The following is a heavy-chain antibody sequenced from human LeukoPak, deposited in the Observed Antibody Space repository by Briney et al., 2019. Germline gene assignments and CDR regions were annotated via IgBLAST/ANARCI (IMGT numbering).Heavy chain of an antibody. CDR1: GGSISSGGYY. V-gene: IGHV4-31*03. CDR2: IYYSGST. Sequence: SQTLSLTCTVSGGSISSGGYYWSWIRQHPGKGLEWIGYIYYSGSTYYNPSLKSRVTISVDTSKNQFSLKLSSVTAADTAVYYCARDGSRFGDPFDSWGQGTLVTVSS. CDR3: ARDGSRFGDPFDS. D-gene: IGHD3-10*01. J-gene: IGHJ5*01.